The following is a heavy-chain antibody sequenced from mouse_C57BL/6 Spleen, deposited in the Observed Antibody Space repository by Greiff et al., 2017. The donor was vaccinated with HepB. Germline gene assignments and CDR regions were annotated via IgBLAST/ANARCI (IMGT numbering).Heavy chain of an antibody. CDR2: IDPSDSYT. CDR1: GYTFTSYW. V-gene: IGHV1-69*01. CDR3: ARGLGGEPAY. J-gene: IGHJ3*01. D-gene: IGHD4-1*01. Sequence: QVHVKQPGAELVMPGASVKLSCKASGYTFTSYWMHWVKQRPGQGLEWIGEIDPSDSYTNYNQKFKGKSTLTVDKSSSTAYMQLSSLTSEDSAVYYCARGLGGEPAYWGQGTLVTVSA.